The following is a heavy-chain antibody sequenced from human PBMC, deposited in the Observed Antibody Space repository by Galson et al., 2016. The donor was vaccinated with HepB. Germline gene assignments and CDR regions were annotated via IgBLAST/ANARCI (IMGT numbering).Heavy chain of an antibody. Sequence: SLRLSCAVSGLTFRDYSMNWVRQAPGKGLEWVSYIGGGRSLIYYSDSVKGRFTISRDNAKNSLYLQMNSLRDEDTAVYYCARDYYDRRGSNKKDYFGLDVWGQGTTVTVAS. D-gene: IGHD3-22*01. CDR2: IGGGRSLI. V-gene: IGHV3-48*02. CDR1: GLTFRDYS. CDR3: ARDYYDRRGSNKKDYFGLDV. J-gene: IGHJ6*02.